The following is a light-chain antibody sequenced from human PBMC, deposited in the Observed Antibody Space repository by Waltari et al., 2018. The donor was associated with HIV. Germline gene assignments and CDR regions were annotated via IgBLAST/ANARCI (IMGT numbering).Light chain of an antibody. Sequence: QSALTQPASVSGSPGQSITISCTGTTSDVGGYNYVSWYQQHPGKAPRVIIYDVSNRPSGVSDRFSCSKSGNTASLTISGLQAEDEADYFCSSYRNSTFYVFGNGTKVTVL. CDR2: DVS. J-gene: IGLJ1*01. CDR3: SSYRNSTFYV. V-gene: IGLV2-14*03. CDR1: TSDVGGYNY.